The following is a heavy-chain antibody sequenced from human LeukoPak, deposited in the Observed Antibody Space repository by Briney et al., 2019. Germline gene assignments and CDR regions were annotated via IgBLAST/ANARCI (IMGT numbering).Heavy chain of an antibody. CDR3: ARVWQQLDFLSGYWYFDL. Sequence: ASVKVSCKASGYTFTSYYMHWVRQAPGQGLEWMGGIIPIFGTANYAQKFQGRVTITADKSTSTAYMELSSLRSEDTAVYYCARVWQQLDFLSGYWYFDLWGRGTLVTVSS. J-gene: IGHJ2*01. CDR2: IIPIFGTA. V-gene: IGHV1-69*06. D-gene: IGHD6-13*01. CDR1: GYTFTSYY.